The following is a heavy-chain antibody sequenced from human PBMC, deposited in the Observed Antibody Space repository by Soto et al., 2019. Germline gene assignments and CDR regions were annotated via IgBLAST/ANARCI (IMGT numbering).Heavy chain of an antibody. Sequence: EVQLLESGGGLVQPGGSLRLSCAASGFTFSSYAMSWVRQAPGKGLEWVSASSGSGGSTYYADSVKGRFTISRDNSKNTLYLKMNSMSVEDTAVYYCGKDPLAAAGSDYWGQGTLVTVSS. CDR1: GFTFSSYA. V-gene: IGHV3-23*01. CDR2: SSGSGGST. J-gene: IGHJ4*02. D-gene: IGHD6-13*01. CDR3: GKDPLAAAGSDY.